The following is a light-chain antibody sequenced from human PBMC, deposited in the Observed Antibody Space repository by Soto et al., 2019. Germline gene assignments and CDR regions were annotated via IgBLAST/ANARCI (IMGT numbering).Light chain of an antibody. Sequence: DIQMTQSPSTLSGSVGDIVTITFRASQGIRNDLGWYQQKPGKAPKLLIYAASSLQSGVPSRFSGSGSGTEFTLTISSLQPDDFATYYCQQYSTYTPRTFGQGTKVDIK. V-gene: IGKV1-17*01. CDR1: QGIRND. J-gene: IGKJ1*01. CDR3: QQYSTYTPRT. CDR2: AAS.